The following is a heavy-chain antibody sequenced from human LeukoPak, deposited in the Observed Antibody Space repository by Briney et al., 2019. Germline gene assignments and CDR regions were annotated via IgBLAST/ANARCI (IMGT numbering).Heavy chain of an antibody. Sequence: PSETLSLTCTVSGYSISSGYYWGWIRQPPGKRLEWIGSIYHSGSTYYNPSLKSRVTISVDTSKNQFSLKLSSVTAADTAVYYCARFSSSTSTPFGPWGQGTLVTVSS. CDR2: IYHSGST. CDR3: ARFSSSTSTPFGP. V-gene: IGHV4-38-2*02. CDR1: GYSISSGYY. J-gene: IGHJ5*02. D-gene: IGHD2-2*01.